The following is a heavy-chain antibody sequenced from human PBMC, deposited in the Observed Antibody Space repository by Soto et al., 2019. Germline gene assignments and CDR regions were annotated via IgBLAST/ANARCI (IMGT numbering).Heavy chain of an antibody. V-gene: IGHV3-33*01. CDR3: VRARGGGSFNWFDP. Sequence: GGSLRLSCAASGFPFSTYGMHWVRQAPGKGLEWVAVTWHDGRSEYYADSVKGRFTISRDNSKNTLYLQMSSLRAEDTAVYYCVRARGGGSFNWFDPWGQGTLVTVSS. CDR1: GFPFSTYG. J-gene: IGHJ5*02. CDR2: TWHDGRSE. D-gene: IGHD2-15*01.